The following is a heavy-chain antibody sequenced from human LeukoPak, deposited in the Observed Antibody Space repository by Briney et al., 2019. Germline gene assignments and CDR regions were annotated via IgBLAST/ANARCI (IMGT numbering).Heavy chain of an antibody. CDR2: IYYSGST. CDR1: GGSISSYY. CDR3: ARFCGYGFRYYFDY. Sequence: SETLSLTCTVSGGSISSYYWSWIRQPPGKGLEWIGYIYYSGSTNYNPSLKSRVTISVDTSKNQFSLKLSSVTAADTAVYYCARFCGYGFRYYFDYWGQGTLVTVSS. V-gene: IGHV4-59*08. J-gene: IGHJ4*02. D-gene: IGHD5-12*01.